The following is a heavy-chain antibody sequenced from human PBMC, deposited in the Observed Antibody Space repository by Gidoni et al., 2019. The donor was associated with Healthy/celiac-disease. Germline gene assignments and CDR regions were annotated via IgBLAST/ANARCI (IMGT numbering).Heavy chain of an antibody. CDR1: GFTSSNAW. CDR2: IKSKTDGGTT. V-gene: IGHV3-15*01. Sequence: EVQLVEPGGGLVKPGGSLRLSCAASGFTSSNAWMSWVRQAPGKGLAWVGRIKSKTDGGTTDYAAPVKGRFTISRDDSKNTLYLQMNSLKTEDTAVYYCTTEYCSGGSCYDYWGQGTLVTVSS. J-gene: IGHJ4*02. CDR3: TTEYCSGGSCYDY. D-gene: IGHD2-15*01.